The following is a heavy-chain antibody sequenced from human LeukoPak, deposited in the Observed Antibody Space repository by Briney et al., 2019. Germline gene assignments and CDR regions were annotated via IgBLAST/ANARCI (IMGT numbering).Heavy chain of an antibody. V-gene: IGHV3-23*01. Sequence: GGSLRLSCAASGFTFSTYAMSWVRQAPGKGLDWVSAISGSGGSTYYTDSVKGRFTISRDNSKNTLYLQMNSLRAEDTAVYYCANARDTARFNSYFWGQGTLVTVSS. J-gene: IGHJ4*02. CDR3: ANARDTARFNSYF. CDR1: GFTFSTYA. CDR2: ISGSGGST. D-gene: IGHD5-18*01.